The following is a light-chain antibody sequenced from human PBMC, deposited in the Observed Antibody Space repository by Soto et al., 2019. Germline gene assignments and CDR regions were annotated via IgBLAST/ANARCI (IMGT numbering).Light chain of an antibody. CDR2: GSS. Sequence: IVITESTATLSVSPGERATLPCRASQSVGRSVAWYQQRPGQAPRLLIYGSSIRVGRIPARFSGSGFGTEFALTISSLKYEDFADYYCQQYYNWPRTFGPGTKVDIK. J-gene: IGKJ3*01. CDR3: QQYYNWPRT. V-gene: IGKV3-15*01. CDR1: QSVGRS.